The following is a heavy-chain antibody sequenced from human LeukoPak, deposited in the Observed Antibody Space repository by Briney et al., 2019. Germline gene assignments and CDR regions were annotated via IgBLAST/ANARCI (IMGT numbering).Heavy chain of an antibody. D-gene: IGHD3-10*01. V-gene: IGHV4-59*01. Sequence: SETLSLTCTVSRGSISSYYWSWIRQPPGKGLEWIGYIYYSESTNYNPSLKSRVTISIDTSKNQFSLKLISVTAADTAVYYCASSGSSGRIYYWGQGTLVTVSS. CDR1: RGSISSYY. CDR2: IYYSEST. J-gene: IGHJ4*02. CDR3: ASSGSSGRIYY.